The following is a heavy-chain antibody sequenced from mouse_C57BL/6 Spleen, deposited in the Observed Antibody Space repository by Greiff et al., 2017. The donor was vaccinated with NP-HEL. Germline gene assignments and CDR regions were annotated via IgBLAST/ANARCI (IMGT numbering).Heavy chain of an antibody. CDR1: GFTFSDYG. J-gene: IGHJ1*03. Sequence: EVKLMESGGGLVKPGGSLKLSCAASGFTFSDYGMHWVRQAPEKGLEWVAYISSGSSTIYYADTVKGRFTISRDNAKNTLFLQMTSLRSEDTAMYYCAREGIYYYGSSYGYFDVWGTGTTVTVSS. CDR2: ISSGSSTI. D-gene: IGHD1-1*01. CDR3: AREGIYYYGSSYGYFDV. V-gene: IGHV5-17*01.